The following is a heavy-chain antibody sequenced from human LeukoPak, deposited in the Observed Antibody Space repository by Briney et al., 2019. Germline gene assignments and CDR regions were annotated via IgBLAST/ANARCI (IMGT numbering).Heavy chain of an antibody. CDR1: GGSISSYY. CDR3: AGGTAMSRFDP. D-gene: IGHD5-18*01. V-gene: IGHV4-59*08. CDR2: IYYSGST. Sequence: SETLSLTCTVSGGSISSYYWSWIRQPPGKGLEWIGYIYYSGSTNYNPSLKSRVTISVDTSKNQFSLKLSSVTAADTAVYYCAGGTAMSRFDPWGQGTLVTVSS. J-gene: IGHJ5*02.